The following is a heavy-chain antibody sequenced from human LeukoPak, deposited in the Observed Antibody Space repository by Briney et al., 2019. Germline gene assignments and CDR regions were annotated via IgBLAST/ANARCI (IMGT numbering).Heavy chain of an antibody. Sequence: KPSETLSLTCTVSGGSISSSSYYWGWIRQPPGKGLEWIGSIYYSGSTYYNPSLKSRVTISVDTSKNQFSLKLSSVTAADTAVYYCARHGGQQLVQVNYWGQGTLVTVSS. D-gene: IGHD6-13*01. V-gene: IGHV4-39*01. CDR1: GGSISSSSYY. CDR3: ARHGGQQLVQVNY. J-gene: IGHJ4*02. CDR2: IYYSGST.